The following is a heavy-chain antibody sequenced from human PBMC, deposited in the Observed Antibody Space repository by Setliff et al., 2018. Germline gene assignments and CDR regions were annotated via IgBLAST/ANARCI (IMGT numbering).Heavy chain of an antibody. Sequence: PGGSLRLSCAASGFTFSRYWMSWVRQAPGKGLEWVANIKQDGSEEYYVDSVKGRFTISRDNAKNSLYLQMNSLRAEDTAVYYCARDHVYGSQYYYYYYGMDVWGQGTTVTVSS. CDR3: ARDHVYGSQYYYYYYGMDV. V-gene: IGHV3-7*01. CDR1: GFTFSRYW. J-gene: IGHJ6*02. CDR2: IKQDGSEE. D-gene: IGHD3-10*01.